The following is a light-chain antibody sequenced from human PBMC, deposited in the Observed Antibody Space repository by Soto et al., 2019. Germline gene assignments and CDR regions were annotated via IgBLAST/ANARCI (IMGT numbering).Light chain of an antibody. J-gene: IGKJ1*01. CDR1: QTISTW. V-gene: IGKV1-5*01. Sequence: DIQVTQSRPTLSASVGDRVTITCRASQTISTWMAWYQQKPGKAPKLLVYDASTLQSGVASRFSGSGSGTEFTLIISGLQPEDSATYYCQHYNIYPWTFGQGTKVDIK. CDR3: QHYNIYPWT. CDR2: DAS.